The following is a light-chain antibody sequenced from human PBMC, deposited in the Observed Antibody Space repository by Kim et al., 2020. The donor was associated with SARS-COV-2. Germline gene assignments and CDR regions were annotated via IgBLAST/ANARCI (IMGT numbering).Light chain of an antibody. CDR3: QVWDSSSDHVV. CDR2: YGS. CDR1: DIGSKS. J-gene: IGLJ1*01. V-gene: IGLV3-21*04. Sequence: SYELTQPPSVSVAPGKTARISCGGNDIGSKSVHWYQQAPGQAPPLVIYYGSDRPSGIPERFSGSNSGNTATLTISGVEAGDEADYYCQVWDSSSDHVVFG.